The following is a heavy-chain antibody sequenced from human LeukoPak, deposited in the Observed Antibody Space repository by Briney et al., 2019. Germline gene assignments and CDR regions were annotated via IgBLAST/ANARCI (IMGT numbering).Heavy chain of an antibody. CDR1: GYTFTDYY. CDR2: INPNSGGT. D-gene: IGHD3-9*01. J-gene: IGHJ6*03. CDR3: ASINYDILTGWDSYYMDV. Sequence: ASVKVSCKASGYTFTDYYLHWVRQAPGQGLEWMGRINPNSGGTNYAQKFQGRVTMTRDTSISTAYMELSRLRSDDTAVYYCASINYDILTGWDSYYMDVWGKGTTVTVSS. V-gene: IGHV1-2*06.